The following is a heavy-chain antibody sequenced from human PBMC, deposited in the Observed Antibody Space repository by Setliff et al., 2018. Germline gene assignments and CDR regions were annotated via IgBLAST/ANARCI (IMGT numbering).Heavy chain of an antibody. CDR1: GYTLTELS. D-gene: IGHD5-12*01. CDR3: ATARIVDIVATITTFDY. J-gene: IGHJ4*02. Sequence: ASVKVSCKVSGYTLTELSTHWVRQAPGKGLEWMGGFDPEDGETIYAQKFQGRVTMTEDTSTDTAYMELSSLRSEDTAVYYCATARIVDIVATITTFDYWGQGTLVTVSS. CDR2: FDPEDGET. V-gene: IGHV1-24*01.